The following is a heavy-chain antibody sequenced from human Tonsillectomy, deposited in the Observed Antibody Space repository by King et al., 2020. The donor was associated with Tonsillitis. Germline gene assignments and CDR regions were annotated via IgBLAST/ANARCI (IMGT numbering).Heavy chain of an antibody. CDR1: GGSMTNYY. Sequence: VQLQESGPGLVKPLETLSLSCTVSGGSMTNYYWSWIRQSPGKGLEWIGYIYYTGTTNYNPSFKSRVTVSVDTSKNQFSLNLTSATAADTAVYYCARGYGYLVPYHFYGLDVWSQGTTVTVSS. D-gene: IGHD2-15*01. CDR3: ARGYGYLVPYHFYGLDV. CDR2: IYYTGTT. V-gene: IGHV4-59*01. J-gene: IGHJ6*02.